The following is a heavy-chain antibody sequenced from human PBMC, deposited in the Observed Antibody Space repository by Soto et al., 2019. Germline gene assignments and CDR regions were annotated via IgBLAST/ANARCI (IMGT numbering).Heavy chain of an antibody. CDR3: ARDLYYYDSSGYPLFGH. D-gene: IGHD3-22*01. CDR2: IIPIFGTA. J-gene: IGHJ4*02. CDR1: GGTFSSYA. Sequence: SVKVSCKASGGTFSSYAISWVRQAPGQGLEWMGGIIPIFGTANYAQKFQGRVTITADESTSTAYMELSSLRSEDTAVYYCARDLYYYDSSGYPLFGHWGQGTLVTVSS. V-gene: IGHV1-69*13.